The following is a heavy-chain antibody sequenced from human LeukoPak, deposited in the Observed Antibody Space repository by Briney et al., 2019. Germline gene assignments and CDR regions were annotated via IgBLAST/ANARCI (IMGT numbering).Heavy chain of an antibody. D-gene: IGHD5-18*01. CDR2: IYSGGST. Sequence: GESLKISCAASGFTVSSNYMSWVRQAPGKGLEWVSVIYSGGSTYYADSVKGRFTISRDNSKNTLYLQMNSLRAEDTAVYYCARVLYSYGLFYFDYWGQGTLVTVSS. CDR3: ARVLYSYGLFYFDY. V-gene: IGHV3-53*01. CDR1: GFTVSSNY. J-gene: IGHJ4*02.